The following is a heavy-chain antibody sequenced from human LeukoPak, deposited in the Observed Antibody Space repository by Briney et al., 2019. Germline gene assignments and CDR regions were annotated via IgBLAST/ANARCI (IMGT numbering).Heavy chain of an antibody. D-gene: IGHD2-2*01. V-gene: IGHV3-23*01. Sequence: PGGSLRLSCAASGFIFRSHGMNWVRQAPGKGLEWVSGISPSGDITYYADSVKGRFTISRDNSKNTVYLQMNSLRAEDTAVYYCARDPFKYQLLQGNWFDPWGQGTLVTVSS. J-gene: IGHJ5*02. CDR2: ISPSGDIT. CDR3: ARDPFKYQLLQGNWFDP. CDR1: GFIFRSHG.